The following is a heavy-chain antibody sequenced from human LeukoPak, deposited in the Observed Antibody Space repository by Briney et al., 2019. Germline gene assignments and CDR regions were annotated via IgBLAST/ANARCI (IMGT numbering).Heavy chain of an antibody. CDR2: ISSSGSTI. CDR1: GFTFSDYY. V-gene: IGHV3-11*01. D-gene: IGHD2-15*01. J-gene: IGHJ5*02. CDR3: ARAGCSGGSCYADP. Sequence: GGSLRLSCAASGFTFSDYYMSWIRQAPGKGLEWVSYISSSGSTIYYADSVKGRFTISRDNAKNSLHLQMNSLRAEDTAVYYCARAGCSGGSCYADPWGQGTLVTVSS.